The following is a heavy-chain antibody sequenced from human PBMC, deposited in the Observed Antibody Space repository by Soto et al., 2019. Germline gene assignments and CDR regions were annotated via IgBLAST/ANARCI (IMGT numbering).Heavy chain of an antibody. D-gene: IGHD3-16*02. CDR3: ARGIARLSPRTINWFDP. CDR1: GGTFSSYA. J-gene: IGHJ5*02. Sequence: RASVKVSCKASGGTFSSYAISWVRQAPGQGLEWMGGIIPIFGTANYAQKFQGRVTITADESTSTAYMELSSLRSEDTAVYYCARGIARLSPRTINWFDPWGQGTLVTVSS. V-gene: IGHV1-69*13. CDR2: IIPIFGTA.